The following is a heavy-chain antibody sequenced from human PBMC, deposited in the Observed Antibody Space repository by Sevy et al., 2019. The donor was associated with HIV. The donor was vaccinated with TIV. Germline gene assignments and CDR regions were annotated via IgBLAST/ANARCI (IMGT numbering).Heavy chain of an antibody. CDR2: ISYDGSNE. D-gene: IGHD3-22*01. CDR3: AKGGYYDISGNVGGIGY. Sequence: GGSLRLSCAASGFIFENYGMHWVRQTPGKGLEWVAVISYDGSNEYYEDSMRGRFTISRDNSKKTLFLHMSSLRPEDTAVYYCAKGGYYDISGNVGGIGYWGQGTLVTVSS. J-gene: IGHJ4*02. V-gene: IGHV3-30*18. CDR1: GFIFENYG.